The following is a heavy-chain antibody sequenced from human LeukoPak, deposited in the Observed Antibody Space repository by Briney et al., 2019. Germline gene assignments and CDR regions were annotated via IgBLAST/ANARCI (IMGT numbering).Heavy chain of an antibody. Sequence: GGSLRLSCAASGFTFSTYTMSWVRLAPGKGLEWVSTISGSGGSTYYADSVKGRFSISRDNSKNTLFLQMNNLRAEDTAVYYCAKEGGDTWTNFYFHYWGQGTLVTVSS. CDR3: AKEGGDTWTNFYFHY. J-gene: IGHJ4*02. V-gene: IGHV3-23*01. CDR1: GFTFSTYT. CDR2: ISGSGGST. D-gene: IGHD1-20*01.